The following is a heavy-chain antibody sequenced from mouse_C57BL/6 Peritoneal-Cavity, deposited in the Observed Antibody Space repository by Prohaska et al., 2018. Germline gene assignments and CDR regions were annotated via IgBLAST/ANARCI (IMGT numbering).Heavy chain of an antibody. CDR1: GFTFSNYW. Sequence: EVKLEESGGGLVQPGGSMKLSCVASGFTFSNYWMNWVRQSPEKGLEWVAQIRLKSDNYATHYAESVKGRFTSSRDDSKSSVDLQMNNLRAEDTGIYYCTKTAYYAMDYWGQGTSVTVSS. D-gene: IGHD4-1*01. J-gene: IGHJ4*01. V-gene: IGHV6-3*01. CDR3: TKTAYYAMDY. CDR2: IRLKSDNYAT.